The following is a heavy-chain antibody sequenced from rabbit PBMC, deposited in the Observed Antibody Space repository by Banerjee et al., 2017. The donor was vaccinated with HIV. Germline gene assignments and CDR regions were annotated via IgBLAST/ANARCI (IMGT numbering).Heavy chain of an antibody. D-gene: IGHD4-1*01. Sequence: QSLEESGGDLVKPGASLTLTCTASGFSFSGSDYMCWVRQAPGKGLEWISCIAVSSSAFTYSATWAKGRFTISKTSSTTVTLQMTSLTAADTATYFCARDLDGVIGWNFGWWGPGTLVTVS. V-gene: IGHV1S40*01. CDR3: ARDLDGVIGWNFGW. J-gene: IGHJ6*01. CDR2: IAVSSSAFT. CDR1: GFSFSGSDY.